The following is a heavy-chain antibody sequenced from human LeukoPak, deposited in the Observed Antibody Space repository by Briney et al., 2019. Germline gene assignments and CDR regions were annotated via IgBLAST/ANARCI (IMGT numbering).Heavy chain of an antibody. J-gene: IGHJ4*02. D-gene: IGHD2-21*02. Sequence: GGSLRLSCAASGFTFSSYSMNWVRQAPGKGLEWVSSISSSSSYIYYADSVKGRFTIPRDNAKNSLYLQMNSLRAEDTAVYYCARASRVVTAIGSYWGQGTLVTVSS. CDR3: ARASRVVTAIGSY. CDR1: GFTFSSYS. CDR2: ISSSSSYI. V-gene: IGHV3-21*01.